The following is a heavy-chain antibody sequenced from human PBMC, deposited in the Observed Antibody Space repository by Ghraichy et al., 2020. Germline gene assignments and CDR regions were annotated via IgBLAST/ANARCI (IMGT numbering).Heavy chain of an antibody. Sequence: LNISCTVSGGSVSSGSYYWSWIRQPPGKGLEWIGYIYYSGSTNYNPSLKSRVTISVDTSKNQFSLKLSSVTAADTAVYYCARDSPSYGDYGGWFDHWGQGTLVTVSS. CDR1: GGSVSSGSYY. CDR3: ARDSPSYGDYGGWFDH. J-gene: IGHJ5*02. V-gene: IGHV4-61*01. D-gene: IGHD4-17*01. CDR2: IYYSGST.